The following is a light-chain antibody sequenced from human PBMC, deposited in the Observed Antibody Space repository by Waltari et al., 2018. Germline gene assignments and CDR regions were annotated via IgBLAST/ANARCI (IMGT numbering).Light chain of an antibody. J-gene: IGKJ2*01. CDR2: GAS. Sequence: IVLTQSPGTLSLSPGERATLSCRASQSVSSSSLAWYQQKPGQAPRLLIYGASSRATGIPDRFSGSGSGTDFTLTISRLEPEDFVVYYCEQYGSSPYTFGQGTKLEIK. CDR1: QSVSSSS. CDR3: EQYGSSPYT. V-gene: IGKV3-20*01.